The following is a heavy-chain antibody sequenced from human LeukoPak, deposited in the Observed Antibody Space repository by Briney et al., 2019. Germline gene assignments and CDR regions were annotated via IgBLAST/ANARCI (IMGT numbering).Heavy chain of an antibody. Sequence: PGGSLRLSCAASGFTFSSYAMHWVRQAPGKGLEWVTFIRNDGSNKYYADSVKGRFTISRDNSKNTLYLQMNSLIAEDTAVYYCAKSGYNRFDYWGQGTRVTVSS. J-gene: IGHJ4*02. V-gene: IGHV3-30*02. CDR2: IRNDGSNK. D-gene: IGHD5-24*01. CDR3: AKSGYNRFDY. CDR1: GFTFSSYA.